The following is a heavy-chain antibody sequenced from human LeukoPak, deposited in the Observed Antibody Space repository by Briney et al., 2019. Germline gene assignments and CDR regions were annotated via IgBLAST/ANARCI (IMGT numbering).Heavy chain of an antibody. V-gene: IGHV4-39*01. Sequence: PSETLSLTCTVSGGSISRSNYYWGWVRQPPGKGLEWIGSIFYTGTTYYNPSLKSRVTISVDTSKNQFYLKLSSVTAADTAVYYCARPNSSGWFPFDYWGQGTLVSVSS. D-gene: IGHD6-19*01. CDR2: IFYTGTT. J-gene: IGHJ4*02. CDR3: ARPNSSGWFPFDY. CDR1: GGSISRSNYY.